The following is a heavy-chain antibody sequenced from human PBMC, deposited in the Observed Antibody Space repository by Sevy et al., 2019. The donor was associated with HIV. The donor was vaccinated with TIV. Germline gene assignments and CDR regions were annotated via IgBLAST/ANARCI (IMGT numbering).Heavy chain of an antibody. Sequence: GGSLRLFCAASGFTFSSYGMHWVRQAPGKGLEWVAVISYDGSNKYYADSVKGRFTISRDNSKNTLYLQMNSLRAEDTAVYYCAKDRPRPYYDFWSGWGANWFDPWGQGTLVTVSS. V-gene: IGHV3-30*18. CDR2: ISYDGSNK. J-gene: IGHJ5*02. D-gene: IGHD3-3*01. CDR1: GFTFSSYG. CDR3: AKDRPRPYYDFWSGWGANWFDP.